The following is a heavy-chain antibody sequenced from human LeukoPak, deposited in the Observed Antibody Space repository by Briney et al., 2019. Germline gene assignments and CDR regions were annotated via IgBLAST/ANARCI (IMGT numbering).Heavy chain of an antibody. CDR2: IRYDGSNK. CDR3: AKDRYCSSTSCYLLRDWFDP. D-gene: IGHD2-2*01. CDR1: GFTFSSYS. V-gene: IGHV3-30*02. J-gene: IGHJ5*02. Sequence: GGSLRLSCAASGFTFSSYSMHWVRQAPGKGLEWVAFIRYDGSNKYYADSVKGRFTISRDNSKNTLYLQMNSLRAEDTAVYYCAKDRYCSSTSCYLLRDWFDPWGQGTLVTVSS.